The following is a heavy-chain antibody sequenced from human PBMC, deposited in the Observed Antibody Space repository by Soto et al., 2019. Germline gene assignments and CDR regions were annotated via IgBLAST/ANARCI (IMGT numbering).Heavy chain of an antibody. CDR1: GGSISSYY. CDR2: IYTSGST. D-gene: IGHD3-3*01. J-gene: IGHJ6*02. Sequence: LSLTCTASGGSISSYYWNWIRQPAGKGLEWIGRIYTSGSTNYNPSLKSRVTMSVDTSKNQFSLKLSSVTAADTAVYYCARDRWAWRGYDGDGVAHYGMDVWGQGTTVTVAS. CDR3: ARDRWAWRGYDGDGVAHYGMDV. V-gene: IGHV4-4*07.